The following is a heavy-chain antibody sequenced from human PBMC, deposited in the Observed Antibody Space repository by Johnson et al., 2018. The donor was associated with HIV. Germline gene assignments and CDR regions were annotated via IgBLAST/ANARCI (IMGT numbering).Heavy chain of an antibody. Sequence: QVQLVESGGGLVQPGGSLRLSCAASGLTISDNYMSWVRQAPGKGLEWVAVISYDGSNKYYADSVKGRFTISRDNSKNTLYLQMNSLRADDTAMYYCATSTASDALDIWSQGTMVTVSS. CDR2: ISYDGSNK. D-gene: IGHD1-1*01. CDR1: GLTISDNY. CDR3: ATSTASDALDI. J-gene: IGHJ3*02. V-gene: IGHV3-30*03.